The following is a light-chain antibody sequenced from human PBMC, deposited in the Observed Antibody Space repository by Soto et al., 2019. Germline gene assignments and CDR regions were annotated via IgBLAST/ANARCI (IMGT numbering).Light chain of an antibody. V-gene: IGKV1-17*01. J-gene: IGKJ1*01. CDR3: LQDNNYPRT. Sequence: DIQMTQSPSSLSASVGDRVTITCRASQGIRNDLGWYQQKPGKAPKRLIYAASSTQGGGPSRFDGSGSGTECTRTIGRLQPENFATYYCLQDNNYPRTFGQGTKVEIK. CDR2: AAS. CDR1: QGIRND.